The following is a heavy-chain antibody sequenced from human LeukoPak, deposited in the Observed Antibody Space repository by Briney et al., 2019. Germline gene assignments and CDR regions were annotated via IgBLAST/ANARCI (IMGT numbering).Heavy chain of an antibody. CDR1: GFIFSNYD. Sequence: GRSLRLSCAASGFIFSNYDMHWVRQAPGKGLEWVAVIWYDGSDKHYADSVQGRFTISRDNSKNSLYLQMNSLRAEDTAPYYCARRVQYYFDYWGQGTLVTVSS. CDR3: ARRVQYYFDY. V-gene: IGHV3-33*01. CDR2: IWYDGSDK. J-gene: IGHJ4*02.